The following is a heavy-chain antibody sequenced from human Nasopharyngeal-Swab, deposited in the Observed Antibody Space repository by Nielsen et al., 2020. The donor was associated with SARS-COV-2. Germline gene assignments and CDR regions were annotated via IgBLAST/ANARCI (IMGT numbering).Heavy chain of an antibody. CDR1: GFTFSSYG. D-gene: IGHD2-2*01. CDR3: ARDYCSSTSCYDY. V-gene: IGHV3-48*03. J-gene: IGHJ4*02. Sequence: GESLKISCAASGFTFSSYGMNWVRQAPGKGLEWVSYISSSGSTRYYADSVKGRFTISRDNAKNSLYLQMNSLRAEDTAVYYCARDYCSSTSCYDYWGQRTLVTVSS. CDR2: ISSSGSTR.